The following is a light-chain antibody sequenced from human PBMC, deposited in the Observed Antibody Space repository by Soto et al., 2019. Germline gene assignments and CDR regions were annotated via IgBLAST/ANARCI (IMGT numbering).Light chain of an antibody. CDR3: FSYTSRGTYV. Sequence: QSVLTQPASVSGSPGQSITISCTGTSSDVGNYKYVSWYQQHPGKAPKLMIYVVSNRPSGVSNRFSGSKSGNTASLTISGLQAEDETDYYCFSYTSRGTYVFGTGTKVTVL. CDR1: SSDVGNYKY. CDR2: VVS. V-gene: IGLV2-14*01. J-gene: IGLJ1*01.